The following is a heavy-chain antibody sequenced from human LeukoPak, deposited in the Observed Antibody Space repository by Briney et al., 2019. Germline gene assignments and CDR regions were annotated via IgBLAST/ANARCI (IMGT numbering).Heavy chain of an antibody. Sequence: SETLSLTCAVSGGSISSYYWTWIRQPPGKGLEWVGYISYSGSTDYNPSLRGRVTMSLDRPRNQFSLKLSSVSAADTAVYYCAAWQTIIFDYWGQGTLVTVSS. D-gene: IGHD5-24*01. CDR3: AAWQTIIFDY. CDR1: GGSISSYY. V-gene: IGHV4-59*03. CDR2: ISYSGST. J-gene: IGHJ4*02.